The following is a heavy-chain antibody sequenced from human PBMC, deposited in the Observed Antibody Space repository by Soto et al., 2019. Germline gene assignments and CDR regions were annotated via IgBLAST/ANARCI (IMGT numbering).Heavy chain of an antibody. CDR2: IIPIFGTA. CDR1: GGTFSSYA. V-gene: IGHV1-69*13. D-gene: IGHD2-2*01. J-gene: IGHJ6*02. Sequence: SVKVSCKASGGTFSSYAISWVRQAPGQGLEWMGGIIPIFGTANYAQKFQGRVTITADESTSTAYMELSSLRSEDTAVYYCARGAPYCSSTSCYVYYYYSGMDVWGQGTTVTVSS. CDR3: ARGAPYCSSTSCYVYYYYSGMDV.